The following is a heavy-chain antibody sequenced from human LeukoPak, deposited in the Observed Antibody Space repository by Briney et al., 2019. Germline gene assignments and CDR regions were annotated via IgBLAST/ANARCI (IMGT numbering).Heavy chain of an antibody. Sequence: PGGSLRLSCAASGFTFSSYAMHWVRQAPGKGLEYVSAISSNGGSTYYANSVKGRFTISRDNSKNTLYLQMGSLRAEDMAVYYCARGSGGSSGYYYYLSAFDIWGQGTMVTVSS. D-gene: IGHD3-22*01. CDR2: ISSNGGST. CDR1: GFTFSSYA. CDR3: ARGSGGSSGYYYYLSAFDI. V-gene: IGHV3-64*01. J-gene: IGHJ3*02.